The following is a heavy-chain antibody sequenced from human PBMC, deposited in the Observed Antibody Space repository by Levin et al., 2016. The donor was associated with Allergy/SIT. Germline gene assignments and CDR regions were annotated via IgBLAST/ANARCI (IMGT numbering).Heavy chain of an antibody. CDR3: ARHRELRSYSSSSAIAY. CDR2: IIPIFGTA. V-gene: IGHV1-69*01. D-gene: IGHD6-6*01. Sequence: WVRQAPGQGLEWMGGIIPIFGTANYAQKFQGRVTITADESTSTAYMELSSLRSEDTAVYYCARHRELRSYSSSSAIAYWGQGTLVTVSS. J-gene: IGHJ4*02.